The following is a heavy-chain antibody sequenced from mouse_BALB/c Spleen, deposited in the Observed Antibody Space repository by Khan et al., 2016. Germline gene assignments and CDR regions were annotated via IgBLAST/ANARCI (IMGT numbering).Heavy chain of an antibody. V-gene: IGHV3-2*02. D-gene: IGHD1-1*01. CDR3: ARSNNWGSNQAWFAY. CDR2: ISYSGST. CDR1: GYSITSAHA. Sequence: EVQLQESGPGLVKPSQSLSLTCTVTGYSITSAHAWNWIRQFPGNKLEWMGYISYSGSTSYNPSLKTRISITRDTSKNQFFLQLNSVTTEDTAAYYCARSNNWGSNQAWFAYWGQGTLVTVSA. J-gene: IGHJ3*01.